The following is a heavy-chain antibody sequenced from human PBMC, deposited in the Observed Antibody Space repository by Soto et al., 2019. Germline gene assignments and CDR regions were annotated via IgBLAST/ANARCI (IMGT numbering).Heavy chain of an antibody. Sequence: ACGDGLAGCYRRWARHSTGQGLEWMGWINPNSGGTNYAQKFQGRVTMTRDTSISTAYMELSRLRSDDTAVYYCARIVGGDDILTGSFDYWGQRPLLTVSS. CDR3: ARIVGGDDILTGSFDY. J-gene: IGHJ4*02. V-gene: IGHV1-2*02. CDR2: INPNSGGT. CDR1: GDGLAGCY. D-gene: IGHD3-9*01.